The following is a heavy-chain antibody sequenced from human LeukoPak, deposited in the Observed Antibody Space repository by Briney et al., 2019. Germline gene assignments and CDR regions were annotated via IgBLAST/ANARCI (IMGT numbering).Heavy chain of an antibody. J-gene: IGHJ4*02. CDR2: ISGSGGST. Sequence: PGGSLRLSCAASGFTFSSYAVSWVRQAPGKGLEWVSRISGSGGSTYSADSVKGRFTISRDNSKKPLYLQMNSLRAEDTALYYCAKDRSCTNDICHGDFDYWGQGTLVTVSS. CDR3: AKDRSCTNDICHGDFDY. CDR1: GFTFSSYA. D-gene: IGHD2-8*01. V-gene: IGHV3-23*01.